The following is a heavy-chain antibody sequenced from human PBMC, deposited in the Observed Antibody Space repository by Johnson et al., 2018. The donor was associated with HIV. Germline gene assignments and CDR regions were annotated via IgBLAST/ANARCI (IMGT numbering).Heavy chain of an antibody. CDR2: ISYDGSNK. J-gene: IGHJ3*02. CDR3: ARPLFFESVLDAEPDAFDI. D-gene: IGHD1-1*01. CDR1: GFTLSAYG. V-gene: IGHV3-30*03. Sequence: QVQLVESGGGVVQPGRSLRLSCAASGFTLSAYGMHWVRQAPGKGLEWLAVISYDGSNKYSADSVKGRFTISRDNSKNTLYLQMNSRRAEDTAVYYCARPLFFESVLDAEPDAFDIWGQGTMVTVSS.